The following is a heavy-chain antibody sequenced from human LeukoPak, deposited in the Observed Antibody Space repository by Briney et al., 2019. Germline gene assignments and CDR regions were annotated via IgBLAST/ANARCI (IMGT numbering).Heavy chain of an antibody. CDR3: AKHTWGSTASFDY. CDR2: ISGSGDST. V-gene: IGHV3-23*01. CDR1: GFTFSNYA. Sequence: GGSLRLSCAASGFTFSNYAMGWVGLAPGKGLEWVSTISGSGDSTYYADSVKDRFAIFRDNSKSTLHLQMNSLRAEDTAVYYCAKHTWGSTASFDYWGQGTLVTVSS. J-gene: IGHJ4*02. D-gene: IGHD1-26*01.